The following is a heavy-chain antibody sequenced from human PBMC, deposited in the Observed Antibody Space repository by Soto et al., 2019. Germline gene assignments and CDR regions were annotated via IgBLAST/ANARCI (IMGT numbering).Heavy chain of an antibody. CDR2: IKQDGSEK. CDR1: GFTFSSYS. D-gene: IGHD3-3*01. J-gene: IGHJ4*02. CDR3: ARYPWSGYYTTGYYFDY. Sequence: WGSLRLSCAASGFTFSSYSMNWVRQAPGKGLEWVANIKQDGSEKYYVDSVKGRSTISRDNAKNSLYLQMNSLRAEDTAVYYCARYPWSGYYTTGYYFDYWGQGTLVTVSS. V-gene: IGHV3-7*03.